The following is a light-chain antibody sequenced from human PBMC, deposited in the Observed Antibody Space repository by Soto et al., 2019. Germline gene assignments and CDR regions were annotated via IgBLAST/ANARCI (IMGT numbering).Light chain of an antibody. J-gene: IGLJ2*01. CDR2: GVS. CDR1: SSDIGGYNY. Sequence: QSALTQPASVSGSPGQSSTISRTGTSSDIGGYNYVSWYQQEPGKAPKLIIYGVSNRPSGVSNRFSGSKSGNTASLTISGLQAEDEADYYCSSNTSSSDLYVVFGGGTKLTVL. CDR3: SSNTSSSDLYVV. V-gene: IGLV2-14*01.